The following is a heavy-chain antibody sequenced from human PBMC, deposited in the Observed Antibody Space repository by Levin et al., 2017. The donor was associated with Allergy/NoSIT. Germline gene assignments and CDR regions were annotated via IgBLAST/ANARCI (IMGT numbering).Heavy chain of an antibody. CDR3: ARFTEIGYFDPHYYNGMDV. Sequence: SETLSLTCTVSGGSIRGYYCNWIRQPAGKGLEWIGRILTTGSTNSNPSLESRVTMSVDTSKNQFSLKLNSVTAADTAVYYCARFTEIGYFDPHYYNGMDVWGQGTTVTVSS. CDR1: GGSIRGYY. V-gene: IGHV4-4*07. D-gene: IGHD3-9*01. J-gene: IGHJ6*02. CDR2: ILTTGST.